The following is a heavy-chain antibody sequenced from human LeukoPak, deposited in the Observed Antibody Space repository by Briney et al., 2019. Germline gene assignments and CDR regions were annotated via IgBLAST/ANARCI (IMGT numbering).Heavy chain of an antibody. CDR1: GFTFRDYY. V-gene: IGHV3-11*04. Sequence: GGSLKLSSAASGFTFRDYYMTWIRQAPGKGLECLSFITSGGNVMFYADSVKGRFTVSRDNARNSLYLQMSSLRAEDTALYYCARAVHSSGVFSPGAFDVWGRGTVVTVSS. CDR2: ITSGGNVM. CDR3: ARAVHSSGVFSPGAFDV. D-gene: IGHD6-25*01. J-gene: IGHJ3*01.